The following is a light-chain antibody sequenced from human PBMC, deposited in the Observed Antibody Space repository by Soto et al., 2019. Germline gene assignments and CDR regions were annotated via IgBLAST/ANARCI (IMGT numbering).Light chain of an antibody. V-gene: IGLV4-69*01. J-gene: IGLJ3*02. CDR1: SGHSSYA. Sequence: QPVLTQSPSASASLGASVKITCTLSSGHSSYAIAWHQQQPEKGPRYLMKLNSDGSHSKGDGIPDSFSGSSSGAERYLTISSLQSEDEADYYCQTWGTGIRVFGGGTKLTVL. CDR3: QTWGTGIRV. CDR2: LNSDGSH.